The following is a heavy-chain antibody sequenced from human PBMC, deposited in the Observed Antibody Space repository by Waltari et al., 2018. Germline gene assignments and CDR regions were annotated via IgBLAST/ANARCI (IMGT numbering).Heavy chain of an antibody. Sequence: QVQLVESGGGVVQPGGSLRLSCAASGFTFSSYGMPSFRQAPGQGLEGLAVIRYDGSNKYYADSWKGRFTISRDNSKNTLYLQMNSLRAEDTAVYYCAKAPYCSSTSCGVGGMDVWGQGTTVTVSS. J-gene: IGHJ6*02. CDR1: GFTFSSYG. D-gene: IGHD2-2*01. V-gene: IGHV3-30*02. CDR2: IRYDGSNK. CDR3: AKAPYCSSTSCGVGGMDV.